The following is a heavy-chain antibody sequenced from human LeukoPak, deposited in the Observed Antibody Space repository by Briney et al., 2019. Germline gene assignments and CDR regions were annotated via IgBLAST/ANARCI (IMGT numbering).Heavy chain of an antibody. CDR1: GGSISSSVYY. CDR3: AGHRHSPDFVY. J-gene: IGHJ4*02. Sequence: SETLSLTCTVSGGSISSSVYYWAWVRQPPGKGLEWIGSISYSGSTYYGPSLKSRVTISVDTSKNQFSLNLNSVTAADAAVYYCAGHRHSPDFVYWGQGTLVTVPS. CDR2: ISYSGST. V-gene: IGHV4-39*01.